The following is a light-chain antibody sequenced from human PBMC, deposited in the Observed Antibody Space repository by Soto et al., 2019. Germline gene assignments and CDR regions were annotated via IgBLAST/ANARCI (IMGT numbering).Light chain of an antibody. CDR3: QQSYSTPGFS. CDR2: AAS. Sequence: DIPMTQSPSSLSASVGDRVTITCRASQSISRYLNWYQQKPGRAPKVLIYAASSLQSGVPSRFSGSGSGTDFTLTISSLQPEDLATYYCQQSYSTPGFSFGPGTRVDIK. CDR1: QSISRY. V-gene: IGKV1-39*01. J-gene: IGKJ3*01.